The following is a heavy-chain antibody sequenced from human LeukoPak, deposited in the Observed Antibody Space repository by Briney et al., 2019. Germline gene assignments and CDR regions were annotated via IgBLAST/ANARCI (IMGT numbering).Heavy chain of an antibody. J-gene: IGHJ4*02. CDR1: GYTFTSYY. V-gene: IGHV1-46*01. Sequence: ASVKVSCKASGYTFTSYYMHWVRQAPGQGLEWMGIINPSGGSTSYAQKFQGRVTMTRDTSTSTVYMELSSLGSEDTAVYYCARAFVYYYDSSGYYPDYWGQGTLVTVSS. CDR2: INPSGGST. CDR3: ARAFVYYYDSSGYYPDY. D-gene: IGHD3-22*01.